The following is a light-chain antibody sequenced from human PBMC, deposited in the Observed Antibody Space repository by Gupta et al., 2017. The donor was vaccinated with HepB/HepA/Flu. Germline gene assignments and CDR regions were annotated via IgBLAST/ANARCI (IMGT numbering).Light chain of an antibody. V-gene: IGKV1-16*01. J-gene: IGKJ5*01. Sequence: DIQMTQSPSSMSASIGDSVTITCRASQGISNYLGWFQQRPGKAPKSLTYDASNLQPGVPSRFSGAGSGTEFTLTISSLRPEDFAPYYCQQYISSPITFGQGTRLDIK. CDR2: DAS. CDR1: QGISNY. CDR3: QQYISSPIT.